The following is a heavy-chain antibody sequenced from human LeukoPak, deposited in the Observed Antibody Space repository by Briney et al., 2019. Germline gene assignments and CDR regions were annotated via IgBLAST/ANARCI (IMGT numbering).Heavy chain of an antibody. CDR3: ARDGGGSYVHADFDY. CDR1: GGSFSGYY. CDR2: INHSGST. D-gene: IGHD1-26*01. V-gene: IGHV4-34*01. Sequence: SETLSLTCAVSGGSFSGYYWSWIRQPPGKGLEWIGEINHSGSTNYNPSLKSRVTISVDTSKNQFSLKLSSVTAADTAVYYCARDGGGSYVHADFDYWGQGTLVTVSS. J-gene: IGHJ4*02.